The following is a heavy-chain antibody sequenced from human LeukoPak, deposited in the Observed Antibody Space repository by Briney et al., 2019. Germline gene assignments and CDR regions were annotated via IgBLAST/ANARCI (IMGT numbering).Heavy chain of an antibody. D-gene: IGHD4-17*01. CDR1: GYSFTSYW. CDR3: ARLPVTVSPKHYYFDY. J-gene: IGHJ4*02. CDR2: IYPGDSDT. Sequence: GESLKISCKGSGYSFTSYWIGWVRQMPGKGLEWMGIIYPGDSDTRYSPSFQGQVTISADKSISTAYLQWSSLKASDTAMYYCARLPVTVSPKHYYFDYWGQGTLVTVSS. V-gene: IGHV5-51*01.